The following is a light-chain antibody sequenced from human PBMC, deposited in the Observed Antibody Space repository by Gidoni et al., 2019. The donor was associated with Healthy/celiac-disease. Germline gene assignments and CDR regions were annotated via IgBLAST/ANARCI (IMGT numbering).Light chain of an antibody. V-gene: IGKV1-33*01. CDR1: QDISNY. CDR3: QQYDNPLT. Sequence: DIQMTQSPSSLSASVGDRVTITCQARQDISNYLHWYQQQPGKAPKLLIYDASNLETGVPSRFSGSGSGTDVTFTISSLQPEDIATYYCQQYDNPLTFGGGTKVEIK. CDR2: DAS. J-gene: IGKJ4*01.